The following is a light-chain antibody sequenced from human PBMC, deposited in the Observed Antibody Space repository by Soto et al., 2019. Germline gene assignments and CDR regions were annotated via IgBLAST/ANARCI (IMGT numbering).Light chain of an antibody. J-gene: IGKJ3*01. CDR2: GAS. CDR3: QQYGSSAFT. Sequence: EIVMTQSPATLSVSPGERAPLSCRASQSVSSYLLWYQQKPGQAPRLLIYGASTRATGIPARFSGSGSGTDLTLTISRLEPEDCAVYYGQQYGSSAFTFGPGTKVDIK. CDR1: QSVSSY. V-gene: IGKV3-15*01.